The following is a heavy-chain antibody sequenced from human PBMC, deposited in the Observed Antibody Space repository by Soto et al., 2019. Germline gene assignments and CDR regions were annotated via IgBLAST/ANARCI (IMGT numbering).Heavy chain of an antibody. CDR2: IYYSGST. Sequence: SETLSLTCTVSGGSISSGDYYWSWIRQPPGKGLEWIGYIYYSGSTYYNPSLKSRITISVDTSKNQISLKLSSVTAADTAVYYCARAGGYYDNSAYRLVYWGQGTLVTVSS. J-gene: IGHJ4*02. CDR1: GGSISSGDYY. CDR3: ARAGGYYDNSAYRLVY. V-gene: IGHV4-30-4*01. D-gene: IGHD3-22*01.